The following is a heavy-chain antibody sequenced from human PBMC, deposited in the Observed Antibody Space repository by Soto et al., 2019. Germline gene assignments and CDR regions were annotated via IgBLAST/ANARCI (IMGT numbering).Heavy chain of an antibody. Sequence: GASVKVSCKASGGIFSSYAISWVRQAPGQGLEWMGGIIPIFGTANYAQKFQGRVTITADESTSTAYMELSSLRSEDTAVYYCARVMGGPNERILGETSSSPRYYYGMDVWGQGTTVTVSS. D-gene: IGHD6-13*01. J-gene: IGHJ6*02. CDR2: IIPIFGTA. CDR1: GGIFSSYA. V-gene: IGHV1-69*13. CDR3: ARVMGGPNERILGETSSSPRYYYGMDV.